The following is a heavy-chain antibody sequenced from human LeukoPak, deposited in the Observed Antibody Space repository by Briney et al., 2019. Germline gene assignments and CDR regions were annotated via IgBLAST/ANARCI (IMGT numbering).Heavy chain of an antibody. D-gene: IGHD6-6*01. CDR1: GFTFSNYG. CDR2: ISYDGSNK. CDR3: AKDVEYSSSGPAPGY. J-gene: IGHJ4*02. Sequence: PGRSLRLSCAASGFTFSNYGMHWVRQAPGKGLEWVAVISYDGSNKYYADSVKGRFTISRDNSKNTLYLQMNSLRAEDTAVYYCAKDVEYSSSGPAPGYWGQGTLVTVSS. V-gene: IGHV3-30*18.